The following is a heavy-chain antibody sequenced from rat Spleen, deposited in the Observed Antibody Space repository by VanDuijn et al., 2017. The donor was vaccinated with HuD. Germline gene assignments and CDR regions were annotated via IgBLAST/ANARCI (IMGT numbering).Heavy chain of an antibody. CDR2: IIYDGSNT. Sequence: EVQLVESGGDLVQPGRSLKLSCAASGFTFSDYFMAWVRQVPKKGLEWVAAIIYDGSNTYYGDSVKGRITISRDNAKTTLYLQMDSLRSEDTATYHCASHRHYSVYVMDAWGQGVMVTVSS. V-gene: IGHV5-7*01. CDR3: ASHRHYSVYVMDA. D-gene: IGHD1-1*01. J-gene: IGHJ2*01. CDR1: GFTFSDYF.